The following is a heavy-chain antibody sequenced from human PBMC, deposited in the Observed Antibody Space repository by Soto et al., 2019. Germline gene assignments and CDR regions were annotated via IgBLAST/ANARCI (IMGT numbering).Heavy chain of an antibody. V-gene: IGHV4-59*01. CDR3: ARDLAAVPRAFDY. J-gene: IGHJ4*02. CDR1: GGSISSYF. Sequence: NPSETLSLTCTVSGGSISSYFYIWVRQPPGKGLEWIGSVYYTGTTDYNPSLKSRVTISVDTSKTQFSLNLRSVTAADMAVYYCARDLAAVPRAFDYWGRGTLVTVSS. CDR2: VYYTGTT. D-gene: IGHD6-13*01.